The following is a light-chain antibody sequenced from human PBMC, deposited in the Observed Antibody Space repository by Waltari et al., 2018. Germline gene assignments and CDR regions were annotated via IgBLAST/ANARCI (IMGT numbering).Light chain of an antibody. CDR1: QSVSRA. CDR2: GAS. J-gene: IGKJ1*01. V-gene: IGKV3-20*01. CDR3: QHYVRLPAT. Sequence: EIVLTQSPGSLSSSPGERVTLSCRASQSVSRAFAGYQQKPGQAPRLLIFGASNRATGIPDRFSGSGSETDFSLTISRLEPEDFAVYYCQHYVRLPATFGRGTKVEIK.